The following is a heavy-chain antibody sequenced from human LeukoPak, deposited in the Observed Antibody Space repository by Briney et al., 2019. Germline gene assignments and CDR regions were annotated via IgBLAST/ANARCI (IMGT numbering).Heavy chain of an antibody. CDR2: IFYSGST. V-gene: IGHV4-39*07. CDR1: SGSISTSNYY. CDR3: ARVEIYYYYMDV. D-gene: IGHD5-24*01. J-gene: IGHJ6*03. Sequence: PSETLSLTCTVSSGSISTSNYYWGWVRQPPGKALEWIGNIFYSGSTYYSPSLKSRVTISLDTSRNQFSLKLSSVTAADTAVYYCARVEIYYYYMDVWGKGTTVTISS.